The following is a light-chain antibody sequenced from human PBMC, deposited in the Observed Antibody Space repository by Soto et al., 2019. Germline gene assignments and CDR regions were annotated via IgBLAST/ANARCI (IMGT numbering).Light chain of an antibody. CDR2: GAS. V-gene: IGKV3-15*01. CDR3: QQYNNWPPGT. Sequence: EIVMTQSPATLSVSPGERATLSCRASQSVSSNLALYQQKPGQAPRLLIYGASTRATGIPARFSGSGSGTEFHLTISSLQSEDFAVYYCQQYNNWPPGTFGQGTKVEIK. J-gene: IGKJ1*01. CDR1: QSVSSN.